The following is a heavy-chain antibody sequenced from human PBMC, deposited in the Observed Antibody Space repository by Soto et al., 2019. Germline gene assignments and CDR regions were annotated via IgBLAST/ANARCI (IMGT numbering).Heavy chain of an antibody. V-gene: IGHV3-30-3*01. CDR3: ARGSRIGYGESGPYYYGMDV. CDR1: GFTFSSYA. CDR2: ISYDGSNK. Sequence: XGSLRLSCAAAGFTFSSYAMHWVRQAPGKGLEWVAVISYDGSNKYYADSVKGRFTISRDNSKNTLYLQMNSLRAEDTAVYYCARGSRIGYGESGPYYYGMDVWGQGTTVTVSS. D-gene: IGHD4-17*01. J-gene: IGHJ6*02.